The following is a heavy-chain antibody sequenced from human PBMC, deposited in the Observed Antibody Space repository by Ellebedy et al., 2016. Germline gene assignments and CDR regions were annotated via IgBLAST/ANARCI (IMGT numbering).Heavy chain of an antibody. D-gene: IGHD6-19*01. CDR2: VFHTGTT. J-gene: IGHJ3*01. CDR3: AKWNGGWYAFEV. CDR1: GGSVSSDY. Sequence: GSLRFSCNVSGGSVSSDYWNWIRRPPGKGLEWIGYVFHTGTTNYNPSLKSRVTMSVDTSKSQFSLRLTSVTAADTAVYYCAKWNGGWYAFEVWGQGTMVTVSS. V-gene: IGHV4-59*02.